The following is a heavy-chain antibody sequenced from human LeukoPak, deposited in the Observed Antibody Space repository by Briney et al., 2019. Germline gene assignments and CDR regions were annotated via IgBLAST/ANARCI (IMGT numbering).Heavy chain of an antibody. J-gene: IGHJ5*02. V-gene: IGHV4-34*01. D-gene: IGHD3-10*01. CDR2: INHSGST. Sequence: SETLSLTCAVYGGSFSGYYWSWIRQPPGRGLEWIGEINHSGSTNYNPSLKSRVTISVDTSKNQFSLKLSSVTAADTAVYYCARGGLLWFRNGNWFDPWGQGTLVTVSS. CDR3: ARGGLLWFRNGNWFDP. CDR1: GGSFSGYY.